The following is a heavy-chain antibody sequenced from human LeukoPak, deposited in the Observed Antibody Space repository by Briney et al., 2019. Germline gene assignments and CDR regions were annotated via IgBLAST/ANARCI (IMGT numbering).Heavy chain of an antibody. J-gene: IGHJ4*02. CDR2: ISSSGSTI. V-gene: IGHV3-48*03. CDR1: GFTFSSYE. Sequence: GGSLRLSCAASGFTFSSYEMNWVRQAPGEGLEWVSYISSSGSTIYYADSVKGRFTISRDNAKNSLYLQMNSLRAEDTAVYYCARDSLEVRGRDYFDYWGQGNLVTASS. CDR3: ARDSLEVRGRDYFDY. D-gene: IGHD3-10*01.